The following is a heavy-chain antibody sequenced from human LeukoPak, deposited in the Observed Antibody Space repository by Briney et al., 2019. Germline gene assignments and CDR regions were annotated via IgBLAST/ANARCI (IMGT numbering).Heavy chain of an antibody. CDR3: AKPSRYFDWLLTFDY. CDR2: ISGTSNSI. D-gene: IGHD3-9*01. CDR1: GFTFSRYT. Sequence: GGSLRLSCAASGFTFSRYTMNWVRQAPGKGLEWVSSISGTSNSIYYADSVKGRFTISRDNAKKSLFLQMNSLRAEDTAVYYCAKPSRYFDWLLTFDYWGQGTLVTVSS. J-gene: IGHJ4*02. V-gene: IGHV3-21*04.